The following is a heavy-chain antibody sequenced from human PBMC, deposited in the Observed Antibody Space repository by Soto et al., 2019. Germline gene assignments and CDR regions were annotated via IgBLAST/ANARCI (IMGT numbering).Heavy chain of an antibody. Sequence: QDQLVQSGVEVKKPGASLKVSCKASGYSFTNYGITWVRQAPGQGFEWMGWISAYNGNTNYAQKFQGRVTMTTDASTSAAYLELGSLSSADTAVYYCARDRGVAPPVAGNTHYYYYMDVWGKGTTVTVSS. V-gene: IGHV1-18*01. CDR1: GYSFTNYG. J-gene: IGHJ6*03. CDR3: ARDRGVAPPVAGNTHYYYYMDV. D-gene: IGHD6-19*01. CDR2: ISAYNGNT.